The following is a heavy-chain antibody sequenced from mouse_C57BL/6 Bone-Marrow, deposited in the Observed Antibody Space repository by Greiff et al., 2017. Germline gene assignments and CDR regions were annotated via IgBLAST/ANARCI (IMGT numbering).Heavy chain of an antibody. CDR1: GYTFTSYW. CDR2: IHPSNGGT. J-gene: IGHJ3*01. Sequence: QVQLQQPGTELVKPGASVKLSCKASGYTFTSYWMHWVKQRPGQGLEWIGNIHPSNGGTNYNEKFKSKATLTVDKSSCTAYMQLSSLASEDSSVYCCARYGVRGAWFAYWGQGTLVTVSA. CDR3: ARYGVRGAWFAY. D-gene: IGHD1-1*02. V-gene: IGHV1-53*01.